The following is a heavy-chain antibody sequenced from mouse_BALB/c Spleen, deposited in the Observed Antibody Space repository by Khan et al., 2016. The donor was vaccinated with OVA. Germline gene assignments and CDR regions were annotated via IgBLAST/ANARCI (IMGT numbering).Heavy chain of an antibody. J-gene: IGHJ3*01. CDR1: GYTFPDYY. CDR2: ISPGSGDT. D-gene: IGHD1-2*01. Sequence: QVQLQQSGAELARPGASVKLSCKASGYTFPDYYINWVKQRTGQGLEWIGEISPGSGDTYYNEKFKGKATLTADKSSSTAYMQLSSLTSEASAVXCCARRNYFGYTFAYWGQGTLVTVSA. V-gene: IGHV1-77*01. CDR3: ARRNYFGYTFAY.